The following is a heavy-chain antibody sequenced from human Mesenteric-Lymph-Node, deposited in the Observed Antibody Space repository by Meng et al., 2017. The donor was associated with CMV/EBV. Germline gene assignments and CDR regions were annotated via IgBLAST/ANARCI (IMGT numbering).Heavy chain of an antibody. J-gene: IGHJ4*02. CDR1: GYTFTGYN. CDR2: INPNTGGT. D-gene: IGHD3-22*01. V-gene: IGHV1-2*02. CDR3: ARDVYYDSSHFDY. Sequence: ASVKVSCKSSGYTFTGYNLHWVRQAPGQGPEWMGWINPNTGGTNYAQKFQGRVTMTKDTSISTAYMELSRLRSDDTAIYFCARDVYYDSSHFDYWGQGTLVTVSS.